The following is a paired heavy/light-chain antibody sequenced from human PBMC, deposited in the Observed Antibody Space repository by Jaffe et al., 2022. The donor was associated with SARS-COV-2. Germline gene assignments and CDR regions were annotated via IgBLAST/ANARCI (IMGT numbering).Light chain of an antibody. J-gene: IGKJ2*01. Sequence: EIVMTQSPASLSVSPGERATLSCRASQSISDNLAWYQQKPGQAPRLLIYGASTRATGIPARFSGSGSGTEFTLTINSLQSEDFAVYHCQHYDNWHPYTFGQGTKLEIK. CDR3: QHYDNWHPYT. V-gene: IGKV3-15*01. CDR1: QSISDN. CDR2: GAS.
Heavy chain of an antibody. V-gene: IGHV1-3*01. J-gene: IGHJ3*02. CDR3: ATLSGAVDPGADAFDI. D-gene: IGHD1-26*01. Sequence: QVQLVQSGAELKKPGVSVKVSCKASGYTFTRFVIHWVRQAPGQRLEWMGWINGGNGNTKYSQKFQDRVTISRDTSASTVYMELTNVRSEDTAVYFCATLSGAVDPGADAFDIWGQGTLVTVSS. CDR1: GYTFTRFV. CDR2: INGGNGNT.